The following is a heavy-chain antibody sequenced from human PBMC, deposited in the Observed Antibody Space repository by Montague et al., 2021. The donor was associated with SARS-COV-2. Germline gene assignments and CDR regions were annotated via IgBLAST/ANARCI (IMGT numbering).Heavy chain of an antibody. J-gene: IGHJ4*02. V-gene: IGHV4-39*07. CDR2: IYYTGSR. CDR3: ARWYYGSGSYPY. D-gene: IGHD3-10*01. CDR1: GASIRNSDHS. Sequence: SETLSLTCTVSGASIRNSDHSWGWIRQPPGKGLVWLGSIYYTGSRYYTPSLTSRLTISVATSRYQFSLELTSVTAADTAIYYCARWYYGSGSYPYWGQGTLITVSS.